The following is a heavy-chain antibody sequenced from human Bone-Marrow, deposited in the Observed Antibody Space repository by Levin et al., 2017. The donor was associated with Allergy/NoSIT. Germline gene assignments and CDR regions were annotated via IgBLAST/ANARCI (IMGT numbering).Heavy chain of an antibody. CDR2: ISYGGNNQ. V-gene: IGHV3-30*03. CDR3: ARAAGNTGYGMDV. Sequence: LSLTCAASGFTFNSYDMHWVRQAPGKGLEWVARISYGGNNQYYADSVRGRFTISRDNSKNTLFLQMNNLRAEDTAVYSCARAAGNTGYGMDVWGQGTTVSVSS. D-gene: IGHD5-18*01. CDR1: GFTFNSYD. J-gene: IGHJ6*02.